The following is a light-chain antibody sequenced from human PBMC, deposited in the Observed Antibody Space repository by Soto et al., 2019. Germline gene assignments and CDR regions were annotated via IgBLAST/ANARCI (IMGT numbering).Light chain of an antibody. V-gene: IGKV3-15*01. CDR2: GAS. CDR1: QSVGSN. J-gene: IGKJ1*01. CDR3: QQYDNWGT. Sequence: EIVMTQSPATLSVSPGERATLSCRASQSVGSNLAWYQQKPGQAPRLLIYGASTRATGIPARFSGSGSGTEFTLTISGLQSEDFAVYYCQQYDNWGTFGQGTKVEIK.